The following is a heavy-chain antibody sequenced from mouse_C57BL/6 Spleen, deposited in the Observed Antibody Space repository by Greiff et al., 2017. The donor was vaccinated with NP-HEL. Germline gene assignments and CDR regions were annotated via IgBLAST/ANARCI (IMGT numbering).Heavy chain of an antibody. CDR2: INPNNGGT. Sequence: EVQLQQSGPELVKPGASVKISCKASGYTFTDYYMNWVKQSHGKSLEWIGDINPNNGGTSYNQKFKGKATLTVDKSSSTAYMELRSLTSEDSAVYYCARYTVEGYWYFDVWGTGTTVTVSS. V-gene: IGHV1-26*01. D-gene: IGHD1-1*01. J-gene: IGHJ1*03. CDR3: ARYTVEGYWYFDV. CDR1: GYTFTDYY.